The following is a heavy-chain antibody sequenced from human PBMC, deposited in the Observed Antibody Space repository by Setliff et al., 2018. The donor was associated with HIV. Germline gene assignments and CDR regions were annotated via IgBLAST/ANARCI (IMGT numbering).Heavy chain of an antibody. V-gene: IGHV4-39*02. J-gene: IGHJ6*04. CDR2: IYYSGST. D-gene: IGHD6-19*01. CDR3: ASPFGAVAGTMDV. Sequence: SETLSLTCSVSGGSIGSSSYYWGWIRQPPWRGLEWIGSIYYSGSTYYNSSLKNRVTISVDTSKNDVSLKLSSVTAADTAVYYCASPFGAVAGTMDVWGKGTTVTVSS. CDR1: GGSIGSSSYY.